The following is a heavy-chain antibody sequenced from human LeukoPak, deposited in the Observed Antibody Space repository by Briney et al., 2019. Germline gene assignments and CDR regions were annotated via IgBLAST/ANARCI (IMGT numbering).Heavy chain of an antibody. J-gene: IGHJ6*03. CDR1: GFPFGDYY. CDR3: ARAFRGYYYMDV. CDR2: ISGSGTTI. V-gene: IGHV3-11*01. Sequence: GGSLRLSCAASGFPFGDYYMSWVRQAPGKGLEWASHISGSGTTIYYADAVKGRFTISRDNAKRSVYPEMNSLRAEDTAVYYCARAFRGYYYMDVWGKGTTVTVSS.